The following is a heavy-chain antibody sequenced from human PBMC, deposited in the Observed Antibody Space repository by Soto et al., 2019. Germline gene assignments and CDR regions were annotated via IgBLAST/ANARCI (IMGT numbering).Heavy chain of an antibody. CDR1: GGSISGYY. J-gene: IGHJ5*02. CDR2: IYYSGTT. CDR3: ARYSGRYSYNWFDP. Sequence: SETLSLTFTVSGGSISGYYWSWLRQPPGKGLEWIGYIYYSGTTNYNPSLKSRVTISVDTSKNQFSLKLSSVTAADTAVYYCARYSGRYSYNWFDPWGQGTLVTVSS. D-gene: IGHD1-26*01. V-gene: IGHV4-59*01.